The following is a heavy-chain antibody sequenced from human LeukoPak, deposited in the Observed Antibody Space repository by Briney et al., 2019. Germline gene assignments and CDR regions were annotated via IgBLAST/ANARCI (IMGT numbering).Heavy chain of an antibody. D-gene: IGHD6-19*01. CDR3: ARDNSSGWFDY. V-gene: IGHV4-59*01. Sequence: SETLSLTCTVSGGSISSYYWSWIRQPPGKGLEWNGYIYYSGSTNYNPSLKSRVTISVDTSKNHFSLKLSSVTAADTAVYYCARDNSSGWFDYWGQGTLVTVSS. J-gene: IGHJ4*02. CDR1: GGSISSYY. CDR2: IYYSGST.